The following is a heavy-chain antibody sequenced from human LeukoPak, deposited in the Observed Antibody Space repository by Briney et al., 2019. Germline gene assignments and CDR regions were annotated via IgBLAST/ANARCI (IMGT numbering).Heavy chain of an antibody. CDR2: ISGSGGST. CDR1: GFTFSSYA. CDR3: AKDPRSPRRRDTSDFDY. D-gene: IGHD1-1*01. Sequence: PGGSLRLSCAASGFTFSSYAMSWVRQAPGKGLEWVSAISGSGGSTYYADSVKGRFTISRDNSKNTLYLQMNSLRAEDTAVYYCAKDPRSPRRRDTSDFDYWGQGTLVTVSS. J-gene: IGHJ4*02. V-gene: IGHV3-23*01.